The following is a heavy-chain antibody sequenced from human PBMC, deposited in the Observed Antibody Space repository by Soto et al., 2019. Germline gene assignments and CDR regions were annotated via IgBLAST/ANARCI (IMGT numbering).Heavy chain of an antibody. CDR3: ASEQWAGGMDV. CDR2: ISSSSSYI. D-gene: IGHD6-19*01. CDR1: GFTFSSYS. Sequence: GGSLRLSCAASGFTFSSYSMNWVRQAPGKGLEWVSSISSSSSYIYYADSVKGRFTISRDNAKNSLYLQMNSLRAEDTAVYYCASEQWAGGMDVWGQGTTVTVSS. V-gene: IGHV3-21*06. J-gene: IGHJ6*02.